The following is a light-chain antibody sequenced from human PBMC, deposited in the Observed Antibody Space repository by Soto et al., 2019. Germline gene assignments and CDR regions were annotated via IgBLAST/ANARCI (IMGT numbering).Light chain of an antibody. V-gene: IGKV3-11*01. CDR1: QSVSSY. CDR2: DAS. J-gene: IGKJ2*01. Sequence: EIVLTQSPATLSLSPGERATLSCRASQSVSSYLAWYQQKPVQAPRLLIYDASNRATGIPARFSGSGSGTDFTLTISSLEPEDVAVYYCQQRSNGPTYTFGQGTKLEIQ. CDR3: QQRSNGPTYT.